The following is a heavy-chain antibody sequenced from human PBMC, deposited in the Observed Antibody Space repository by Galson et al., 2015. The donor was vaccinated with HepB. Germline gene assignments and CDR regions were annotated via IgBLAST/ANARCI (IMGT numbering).Heavy chain of an antibody. D-gene: IGHD1-26*01. Sequence: SLRLSCAASGFTFSSYAMTWVRQAPGKGLEWVSAISHSGGSTYYADSVKGRFTISRDNSKNTLYLQMNSLRAEDTAVYYCAKKGGSYYTPPDYWGQGTLVTVSS. J-gene: IGHJ4*02. CDR2: ISHSGGST. CDR1: GFTFSSYA. V-gene: IGHV3-23*01. CDR3: AKKGGSYYTPPDY.